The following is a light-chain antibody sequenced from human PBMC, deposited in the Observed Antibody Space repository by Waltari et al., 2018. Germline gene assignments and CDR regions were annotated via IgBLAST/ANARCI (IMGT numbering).Light chain of an antibody. V-gene: IGLV2-14*03. CDR2: DVS. Sequence: QSALTQPASVSGSPGQSVTISCTGGLSDGDEHRFISWFRQHPGKAPKLILYDVSNRASDISNRFSGYKSGNTASLTISRLQADDEADYFCSYYPDTHTPVVFGGGTKLTV. CDR3: SYYPDTHTPVV. CDR1: LSDGDEHRF. J-gene: IGLJ2*01.